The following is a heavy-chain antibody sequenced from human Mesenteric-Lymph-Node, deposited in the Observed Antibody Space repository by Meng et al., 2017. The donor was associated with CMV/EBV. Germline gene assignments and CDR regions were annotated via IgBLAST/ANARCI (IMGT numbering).Heavy chain of an antibody. CDR1: GGSFSGYY. J-gene: IGHJ4*02. D-gene: IGHD3-3*01. Sequence: SETLSLTCAVYGGSFSGYYWSWIRKPPGKGLEWMGEITHSGSTNYNPSLKSRVTISVDTSKNQFSLKLSSVTAADTAVYYCARGRTVLRFLEWLSRYYFDYWGQGTLVTVSS. V-gene: IGHV4-34*01. CDR3: ARGRTVLRFLEWLSRYYFDY. CDR2: ITHSGST.